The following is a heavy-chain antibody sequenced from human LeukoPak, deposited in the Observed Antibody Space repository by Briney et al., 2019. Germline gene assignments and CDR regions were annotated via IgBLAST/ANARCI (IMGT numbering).Heavy chain of an antibody. CDR3: ARDGEVSYSSGWSYFDY. V-gene: IGHV3-21*01. Sequence: GGSLRLSCAASGFTFSTYSMDWVRQAPGKGLEWVSSISSSSSYIYYADSVKGRFTISRDNAKNSLYPQMNSLRAEDTAVYYCARDGEVSYSSGWSYFDYWGQGTLVTVSS. J-gene: IGHJ4*02. CDR2: ISSSSSYI. CDR1: GFTFSTYS. D-gene: IGHD6-19*01.